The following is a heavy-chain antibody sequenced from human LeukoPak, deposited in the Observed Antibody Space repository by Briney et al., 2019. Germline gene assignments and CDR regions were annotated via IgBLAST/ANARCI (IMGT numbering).Heavy chain of an antibody. J-gene: IGHJ4*02. CDR1: GFTFSSYW. CDR3: ARAVRYFDWLYFDY. CDR2: IKQDGSEK. V-gene: IGHV3-7*03. Sequence: GSLRLSCAASGFTFSSYWMSWVRLAPGKGLEWVANIKQDGSEKYYVDSVKGRFTISRDNAKNSLYLQMNSLRAEDTAVYYCARAVRYFDWLYFDYWGQGTLVTVSS. D-gene: IGHD3-9*01.